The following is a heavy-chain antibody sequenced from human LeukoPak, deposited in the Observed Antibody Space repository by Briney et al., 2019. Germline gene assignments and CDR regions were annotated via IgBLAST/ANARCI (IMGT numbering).Heavy chain of an antibody. CDR1: GYTFTGYY. J-gene: IGHJ3*02. CDR3: VCGSYASDDAFDI. Sequence: GASVKVSCKASGYTFTGYYMHWVRQAPGQGLEWMGWINPNSGGTNYAQKFQGRVTMTRDTSISTAYMELSRLRSDDTAVYYCVCGSYASDDAFDIWGQGTMVTVSS. V-gene: IGHV1-2*02. CDR2: INPNSGGT. D-gene: IGHD1-26*01.